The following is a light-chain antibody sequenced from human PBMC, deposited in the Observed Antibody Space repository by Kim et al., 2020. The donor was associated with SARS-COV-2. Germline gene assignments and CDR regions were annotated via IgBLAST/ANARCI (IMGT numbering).Light chain of an antibody. Sequence: SPGESATLSCRASQSVSSNGAWYQQRPGQAPRLLIYGASTRATGIPGRFSGSVSGTEFTLTISSLQSEDFAVYYCQQYNDWPPLTFGGGTKVDIK. CDR1: QSVSSN. V-gene: IGKV3-15*01. CDR3: QQYNDWPPLT. J-gene: IGKJ4*01. CDR2: GAS.